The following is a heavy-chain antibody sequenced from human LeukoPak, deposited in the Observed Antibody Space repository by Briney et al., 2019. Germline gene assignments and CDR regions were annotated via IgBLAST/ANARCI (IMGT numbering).Heavy chain of an antibody. CDR2: IKQDGSEK. V-gene: IGHV3-7*01. CDR1: GFTFSNSW. J-gene: IGHJ4*02. CDR3: ATGGDRPY. Sequence: GGSLRLSCVASGFTFSNSWMTWVRQAPGKGLEWVANIKQDGSEKYYVDSVKGRFTISRDNAKNSLYLQMNSLRAEDTAVYYCATGGDRPYWGQGTLVTVSS. D-gene: IGHD2-21*02.